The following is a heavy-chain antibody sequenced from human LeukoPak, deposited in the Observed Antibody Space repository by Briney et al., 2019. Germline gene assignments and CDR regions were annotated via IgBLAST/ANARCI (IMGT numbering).Heavy chain of an antibody. V-gene: IGHV4-61*01. J-gene: IGHJ5*02. D-gene: IGHD2-2*02. Sequence: PSETLSLTCTVSGASVSSGSYYWSWIRQPPGKGLEWIGEINHSGSTNYNPSLKSRVTISVDTSKNQFSLKLSSVTAADTAVYYCARRPPLGYCSSTSCYMRGRSWFDPWGQGTLVTVSS. CDR2: INHSGST. CDR1: GASVSSGSYY. CDR3: ARRPPLGYCSSTSCYMRGRSWFDP.